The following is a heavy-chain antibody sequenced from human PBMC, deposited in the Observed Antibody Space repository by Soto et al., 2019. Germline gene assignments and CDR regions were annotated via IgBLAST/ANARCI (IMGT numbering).Heavy chain of an antibody. J-gene: IGHJ4*02. CDR2: IIPIFGTA. CDR1: GCTFSSYA. CDR3: ARGDYYGSGSYYKKAFDY. Sequence: SVKVSCKTSGCTFSSYAISCVRQAPGQVLEWMGGIIPIFGTANYAQKFQGRVTITADESTSTAYMELSSLRSEDTAVYYCARGDYYGSGSYYKKAFDYWGQGTLVTVS. D-gene: IGHD3-10*01. V-gene: IGHV1-69*13.